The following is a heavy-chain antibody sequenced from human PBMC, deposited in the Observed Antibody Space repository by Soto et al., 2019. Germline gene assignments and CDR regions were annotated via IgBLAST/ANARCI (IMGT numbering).Heavy chain of an antibody. CDR2: IYHDGSST. D-gene: IGHD2-2*01. CDR3: AREGAATAVWWYFDL. J-gene: IGHJ2*01. V-gene: IGHV3-33*01. Sequence: GGSLRLPCAASGFSFNNYGMHWGRQPPGKGLGWVAVIYHDGSSTHYADSVQGRLTISRDNSQNTLFLQMNSLGAGDTVVSFCAREGAATAVWWYFDLWGRGTLV. CDR1: GFSFNNYG.